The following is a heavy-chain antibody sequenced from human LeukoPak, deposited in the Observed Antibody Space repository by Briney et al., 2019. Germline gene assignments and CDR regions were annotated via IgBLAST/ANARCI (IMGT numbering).Heavy chain of an antibody. CDR3: ARDYGDFFDN. CDR2: IYYSGST. D-gene: IGHD4-17*01. Sequence: SETLSLTCTVSGGSISSYYWSWIRQPPGKGLEWIGYIYYSGSTNYNPSLKSRVTISVDTSKNQFSLKLSSVTAADTAVYYCARDYGDFFDNWGQGTLVTVSS. J-gene: IGHJ4*02. CDR1: GGSISSYY. V-gene: IGHV4-59*01.